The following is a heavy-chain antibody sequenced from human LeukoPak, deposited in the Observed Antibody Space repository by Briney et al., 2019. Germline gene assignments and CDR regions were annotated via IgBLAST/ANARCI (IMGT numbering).Heavy chain of an antibody. V-gene: IGHV3-23*01. CDR1: GFTFSSYA. D-gene: IGHD5-12*01. J-gene: IGHJ4*02. Sequence: PGGSLRLSCAASGFTFSSYAMSWVRQAPGKGLEWVSTISGSGGSTYYADSVKGRFTISRDNSKNTLYLQTNSLRAEDTAVYYCAKYDGVATNLYFDYWGQGTLVTVSP. CDR3: AKYDGVATNLYFDY. CDR2: ISGSGGST.